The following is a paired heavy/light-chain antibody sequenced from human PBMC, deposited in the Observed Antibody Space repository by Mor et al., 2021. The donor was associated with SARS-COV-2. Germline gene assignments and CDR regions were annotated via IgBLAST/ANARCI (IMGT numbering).Light chain of an antibody. CDR3: QQSYSTPQLT. V-gene: IGKV1-39*01. J-gene: IGKJ4*01. CDR1: QSISSY. Sequence: DIQMTQSPSSLSASVGDRVTITCRASQSISSYLNWYQQKPGKAPKLLIYAASSLQSGVPSRFSGSGSGTDFTLTISSLQPEDFATYYCQQSYSTPQLTFGGGTKVEIK. CDR2: AAS.
Heavy chain of an antibody. Sequence: QVQLVQSGAEVKKPGASVKVSCKASGYTFTSYDINWVRQATGQGLEWMGWMNPNSGNTGYAQKFQGRVTMTRNTSISTAYMELSSLRSEDTAVYYCASMGLNKHHSSGYYYVLHWGQGTLVTVSS. D-gene: IGHD3-22*01. CDR2: MNPNSGNT. CDR1: GYTFTSYD. CDR3: ASMGLNKHHSSGYYYVLH. V-gene: IGHV1-8*01. J-gene: IGHJ4*02.